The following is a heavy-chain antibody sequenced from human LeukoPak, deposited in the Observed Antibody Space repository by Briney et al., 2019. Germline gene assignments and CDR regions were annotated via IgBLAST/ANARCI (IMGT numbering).Heavy chain of an antibody. Sequence: GGSLRLSFAASGFTSSSHGLNWVRQAPGKGLEWVSGIRGDGVTTYYEDSVKGRFPISRDNSKNTLYRQMNGLRAVNRAGYYGAKEDGWVQYANWCQGTLVTVSS. CDR2: IRGDGVTT. CDR1: GFTSSSHG. CDR3: AKEDGWVQYAN. D-gene: IGHD5-24*01. J-gene: IGHJ4*02. V-gene: IGHV3-23*01.